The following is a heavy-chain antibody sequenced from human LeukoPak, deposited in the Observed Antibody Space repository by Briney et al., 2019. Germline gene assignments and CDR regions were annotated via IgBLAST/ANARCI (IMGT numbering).Heavy chain of an antibody. D-gene: IGHD3-10*01. CDR2: IYYSGST. J-gene: IGHJ6*02. Sequence: PSETLSLTCTVSGGSISGYYWSWIRQPPGKGLEWIGYIYYSGSTNYNPSLKSRVTISVDTSKNQFSLKLSSVTAADTAVYYCAREGTLPDGYYYGMDVWGQGTTVTVSS. CDR1: GGSISGYY. V-gene: IGHV4-59*01. CDR3: AREGTLPDGYYYGMDV.